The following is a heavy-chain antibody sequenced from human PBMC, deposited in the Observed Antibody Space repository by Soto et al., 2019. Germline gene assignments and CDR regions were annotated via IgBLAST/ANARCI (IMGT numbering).Heavy chain of an antibody. CDR3: ARVSGIYYYGMDV. D-gene: IGHD3-10*01. Sequence: SETLSLTCAFYGGSFSGYYWNWIRQPPGKGLEWIGEINHSGSTNYNPSLKSRVTISVDTSKNQFSLKLSSVTAADTAVYYCARVSGIYYYGMDVWGQGTTVTVSS. J-gene: IGHJ6*02. CDR1: GGSFSGYY. V-gene: IGHV4-34*01. CDR2: INHSGST.